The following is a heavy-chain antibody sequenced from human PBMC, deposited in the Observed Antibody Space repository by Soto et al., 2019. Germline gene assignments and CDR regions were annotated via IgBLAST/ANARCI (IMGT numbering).Heavy chain of an antibody. CDR2: VYYSGTT. Sequence: SETLPLTCSVSGGSISSYHWSWIRQPPGKGLEWIGNVYYSGTTNYNPSLKSRVSISVDTSKNQFSLKLSSVTAADTAVYYCARDGGGYGGFDPWGQGTLVTVSS. J-gene: IGHJ5*02. CDR3: ARDGGGYGGFDP. D-gene: IGHD5-12*01. V-gene: IGHV4-59*01. CDR1: GGSISSYH.